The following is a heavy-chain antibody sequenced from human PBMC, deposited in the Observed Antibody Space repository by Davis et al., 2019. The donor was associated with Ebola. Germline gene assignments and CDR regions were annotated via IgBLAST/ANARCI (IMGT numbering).Heavy chain of an antibody. CDR3: AKDGPVPNYYHSSGYSLAIDH. CDR2: ICDYDGSNI. Sequence: PGGPLRSSGTTPGTAFNACGMRSDRQAPRELLDSVAGICDYDGSNINHGDSGKGRFTISRDNSKNMLYLQMNSLRLEDTAVYHCAKDGPVPNYYHSSGYSLAIDHWGQGTLVTVSS. D-gene: IGHD3-22*01. V-gene: IGHV3-30*18. CDR1: GTAFNACG. J-gene: IGHJ4*02.